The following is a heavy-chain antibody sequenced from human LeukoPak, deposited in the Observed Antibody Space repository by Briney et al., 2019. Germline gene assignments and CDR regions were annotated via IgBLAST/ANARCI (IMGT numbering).Heavy chain of an antibody. J-gene: IGHJ4*02. CDR3: ARGHDFWSGYSDY. D-gene: IGHD3-3*01. CDR2: ISSSSSYI. CDR1: GFTFSSYS. V-gene: IGHV3-21*01. Sequence: PGGSLRLSCAASGFTFSSYSMNWVRQAPGKGLEWVSSISSSSSYIYYADSVKGRFTISRDNAKNSLYLQMNSLRAEDTAVYYCARGHDFWSGYSDYWGQGTLVTVSS.